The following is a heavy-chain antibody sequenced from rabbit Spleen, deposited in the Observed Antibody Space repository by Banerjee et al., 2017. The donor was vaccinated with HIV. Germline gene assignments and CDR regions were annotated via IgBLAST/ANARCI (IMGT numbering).Heavy chain of an antibody. CDR1: GFSFSSRYY. CDR3: ERSSYPYHRSADLKSSVSAP. Sequence: QSLEESGGGLVQPEGSLTLTCTASGFSFSSRYYMCWVRQAPGKGLEWIGCVGSGATGNTYYASWAKGRFTISKTSSTTLTLQMTSLTSSDSAAYFRERSSYPYHRSADLKSSVSAPWSPGTLVTVS. V-gene: IGHV1S40*01. D-gene: IGHD6-1*01. CDR2: VGSGATGNT. J-gene: IGHJ2*01.